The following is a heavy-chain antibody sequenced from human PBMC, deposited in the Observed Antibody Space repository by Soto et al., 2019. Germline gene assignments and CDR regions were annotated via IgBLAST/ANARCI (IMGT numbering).Heavy chain of an antibody. CDR2: ISYDGSNK. CDR3: ERVPTYYSPYYSYAMDV. D-gene: IGHD3-10*01. J-gene: IGHJ6*02. CDR1: GFTFSSYG. V-gene: IGHV3-30*03. Sequence: GSLRLSCAASGFTFSSYGMHWVRQAPGKGLEWVAVISYDGSNKYYADSVKGRFTISRDNSKNTLYLQMKSLRAEDTDVYYCERVPTYYSPYYSYAMDVWGQGTTVTVSS.